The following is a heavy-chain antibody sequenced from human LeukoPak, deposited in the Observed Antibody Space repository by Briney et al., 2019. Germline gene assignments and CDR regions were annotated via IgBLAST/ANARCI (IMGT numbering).Heavy chain of an antibody. Sequence: GASVKVSCKASGYTFTSYGISWVRQAPGQGLEWMGWISAYNGNTDYAQKLQGRVTMTTDTSTSTAYMELRSLRSDDTAVYYCARDREGRRLNWFDPWGQGTLVTVSS. CDR3: ARDREGRRLNWFDP. CDR1: GYTFTSYG. CDR2: ISAYNGNT. D-gene: IGHD5-12*01. J-gene: IGHJ5*02. V-gene: IGHV1-18*01.